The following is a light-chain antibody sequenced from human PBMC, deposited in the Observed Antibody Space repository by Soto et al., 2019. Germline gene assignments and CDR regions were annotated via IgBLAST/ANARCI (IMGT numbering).Light chain of an antibody. V-gene: IGKV1-5*03. Sequence: DIQMTQSPSTLSASVGDRVTITCRASQTISSWLAWYQQKPGKAPKLLIYKASSLESGVPSRFSGSGSGTEFTLTISSLQPDDSATYYCQQYNSYSWTFGQGTEVELK. CDR3: QQYNSYSWT. J-gene: IGKJ1*01. CDR2: KAS. CDR1: QTISSW.